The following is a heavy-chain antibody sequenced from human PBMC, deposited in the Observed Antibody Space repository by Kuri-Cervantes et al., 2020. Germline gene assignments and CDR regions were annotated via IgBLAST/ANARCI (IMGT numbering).Heavy chain of an antibody. Sequence: LRLSCTVSGGSISSGGYYWSWSRPHPGKGLEWIGYNNYSGSNYYCPSLKSRVTIYVDTSQTQFSLKPSSVTAADTAVYYCARIGSYYDFWSGEIYFYYYGIDVWGQGTTVTVSS. CDR3: ARIGSYYDFWSGEIYFYYYGIDV. V-gene: IGHV4-31*03. CDR2: NNYSGSN. CDR1: GGSISSGGYY. J-gene: IGHJ6*02. D-gene: IGHD3-3*01.